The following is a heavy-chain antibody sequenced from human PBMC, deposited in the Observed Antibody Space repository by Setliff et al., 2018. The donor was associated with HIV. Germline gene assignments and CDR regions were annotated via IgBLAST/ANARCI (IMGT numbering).Heavy chain of an antibody. J-gene: IGHJ4*02. Sequence: SVKVSCKASGGTFGSYAISWVRQAPGQGLEWMGAIFPIFGTPNYAQKFQGRVTISADESTSTAYMELSSLTSEDTAVYYCARDPPTYDSSGYSFDSWGQGTLVTVSS. V-gene: IGHV1-69*13. CDR2: IFPIFGTP. D-gene: IGHD3-22*01. CDR1: GGTFGSYA. CDR3: ARDPPTYDSSGYSFDS.